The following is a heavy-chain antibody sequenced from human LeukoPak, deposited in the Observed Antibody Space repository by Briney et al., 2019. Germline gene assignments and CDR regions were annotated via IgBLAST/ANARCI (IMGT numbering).Heavy chain of an antibody. D-gene: IGHD2-8*01. J-gene: IGHJ4*02. Sequence: GGSLRLSCAGSGFTFSGYAMSWVRQAPGKGLEWVSAISDSGDYTYYADSVKGRFTISRDNSKNTLYLQMNSLRAEDTAVYYCAKDTSIGKYCTNGVCSPFDYWGQGTLVTVSS. CDR3: AKDTSIGKYCTNGVCSPFDY. V-gene: IGHV3-23*01. CDR2: ISDSGDYT. CDR1: GFTFSGYA.